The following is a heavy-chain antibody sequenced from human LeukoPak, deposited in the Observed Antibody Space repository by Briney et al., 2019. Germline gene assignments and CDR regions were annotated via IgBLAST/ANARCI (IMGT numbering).Heavy chain of an antibody. V-gene: IGHV4-30-4*01. J-gene: IGHJ1*01. CDR2: IYYSGST. Sequence: NPSETLSLICTVSGGSISSGDYYWSWIRQPPGKGLEWIGYIYYSGSTYYNPSLKSRVTISVDTSKNQFSLKLSSVTAADTAVYYCARGYSSGWYTPEYFQHWGQGTLVTVSS. D-gene: IGHD6-19*01. CDR1: GGSISSGDYY. CDR3: ARGYSSGWYTPEYFQH.